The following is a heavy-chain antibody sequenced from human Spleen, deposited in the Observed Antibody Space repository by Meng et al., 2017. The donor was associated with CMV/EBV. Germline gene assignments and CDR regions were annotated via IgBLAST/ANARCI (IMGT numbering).Heavy chain of an antibody. Sequence: ASVKVSCKASGYAFNNYGLSWVRQAPGQGLEWMGWISGNNGDTNYAQKFQGRVTMTTETSTTTGHMELRSLRSDDTAVYFCARDRDPRSTGWTREFDYWGQGTLVTVSS. CDR2: ISGNNGDT. V-gene: IGHV1-18*04. CDR1: GYAFNNYG. J-gene: IGHJ4*02. CDR3: ARDRDPRSTGWTREFDY. D-gene: IGHD6-19*01.